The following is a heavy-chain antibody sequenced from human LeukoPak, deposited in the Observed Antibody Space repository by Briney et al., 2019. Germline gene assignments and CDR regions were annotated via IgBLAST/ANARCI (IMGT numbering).Heavy chain of an antibody. D-gene: IGHD3-3*01. Sequence: SETLSLTCTVSGGSISSSSYYWGWIRQPPGKGLEWIGSIYYSGSTYYNPSLKSRVTISVDTSKNQFSLKLSSVTAADTAVYYCARHAPIITIFGVVKAFDIWGQGTMVTVSS. CDR2: IYYSGST. V-gene: IGHV4-39*01. CDR1: GGSISSSSYY. J-gene: IGHJ3*02. CDR3: ARHAPIITIFGVVKAFDI.